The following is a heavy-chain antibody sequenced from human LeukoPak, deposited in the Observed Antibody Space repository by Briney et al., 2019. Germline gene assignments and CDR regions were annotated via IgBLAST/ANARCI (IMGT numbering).Heavy chain of an antibody. J-gene: IGHJ4*02. V-gene: IGHV3-7*01. CDR3: ARGFQRGDSPV. CDR1: GFTFSAYS. Sequence: AGSLRLSCAPSGFTFSAYSLSWVRQAPGKGLEWVAKIKKDGSEKDYVDSVKGRFTISRDNAKGSLYLQLNSLRAEDTAVYYCARGFQRGDSPVWGQGTLVTVSS. D-gene: IGHD2-21*02. CDR2: IKKDGSEK.